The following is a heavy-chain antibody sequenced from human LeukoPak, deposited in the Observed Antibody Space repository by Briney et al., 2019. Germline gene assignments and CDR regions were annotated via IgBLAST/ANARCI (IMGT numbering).Heavy chain of an antibody. J-gene: IGHJ4*02. Sequence: GGCLRLSCAASGFTFSSYWMHWVRQAPGKGLVWVSRINTDGRSASYAESVKGRFTVSRDNAKNTLSLQMSSLGPEDTAVYYCVRDVWGDRDGYFDNWGRGTLVTVSS. D-gene: IGHD3-16*01. CDR2: INTDGRSA. V-gene: IGHV3-74*01. CDR3: VRDVWGDRDGYFDN. CDR1: GFTFSSYW.